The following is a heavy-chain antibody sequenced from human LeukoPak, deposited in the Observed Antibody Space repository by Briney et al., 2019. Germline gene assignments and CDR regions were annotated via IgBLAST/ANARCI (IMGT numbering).Heavy chain of an antibody. CDR1: GFTFSSYA. D-gene: IGHD3-3*01. J-gene: IGHJ3*02. CDR3: ARETGKYYDFWSGYAFDI. V-gene: IGHV3-30-3*01. CDR2: ISYDGSNK. Sequence: AGGSLRLSCAASGFTFSSYAMHWVRQAPGKGLEWVAVISYDGSNKYYADSVKGRFTISRDNSKNTLYLQMNSLRAEDTAVYYCARETGKYYDFWSGYAFDIWGQGTMVTVSS.